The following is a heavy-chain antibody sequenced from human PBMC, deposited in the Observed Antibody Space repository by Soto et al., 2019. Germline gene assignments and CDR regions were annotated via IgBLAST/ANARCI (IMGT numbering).Heavy chain of an antibody. CDR1: GFPFSTYW. CDR2: INNDGSTT. V-gene: IGHV3-74*01. Sequence: GGSLRLSCAASGFPFSTYWMHWVRQAPGKGPVWVSRINNDGSTTRYADSVKGRFTISGDSSKNQFSLKLTSVTAADTAVYYCARHGGHYFDYWGQGALVTVSS. D-gene: IGHD3-16*01. CDR3: ARHGGHYFDY. J-gene: IGHJ4*02.